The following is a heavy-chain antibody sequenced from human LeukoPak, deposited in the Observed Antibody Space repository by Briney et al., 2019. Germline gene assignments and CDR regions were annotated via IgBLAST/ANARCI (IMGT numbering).Heavy chain of an antibody. Sequence: SETLSLTCAVYGGSFSGYYWSWIRQPPGKGLEWIGEINHSGSTNYDPSLKSRVTISVDTSKNQFSLKLSSVTVADTAVYYCARVAVAGTPDYWGQGTLVTVSS. D-gene: IGHD6-19*01. CDR2: INHSGST. J-gene: IGHJ4*02. V-gene: IGHV4-34*01. CDR3: ARVAVAGTPDY. CDR1: GGSFSGYY.